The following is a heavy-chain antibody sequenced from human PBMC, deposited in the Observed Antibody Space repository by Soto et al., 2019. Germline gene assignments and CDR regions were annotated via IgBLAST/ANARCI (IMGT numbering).Heavy chain of an antibody. D-gene: IGHD2-15*01. Sequence: QVHLVQSGAEVKKPGASVKVSCKGSAYTFTSYGITWVRQAPGQGLEWMGWISAHNGKTNYAQKLQGRVTVTRDTSTRTAYLEQRSMRSGDTAVYYGASGWYGDYWGQGALVTVSS. CDR2: ISAHNGKT. CDR3: ASGWYGDY. J-gene: IGHJ4*02. CDR1: AYTFTSYG. V-gene: IGHV1-18*01.